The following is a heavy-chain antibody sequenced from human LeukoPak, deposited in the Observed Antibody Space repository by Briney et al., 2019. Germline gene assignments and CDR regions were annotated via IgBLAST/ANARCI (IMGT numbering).Heavy chain of an antibody. V-gene: IGHV3-64D*09. CDR1: GFTVSTYS. J-gene: IGHJ4*02. CDR2: ITSNGDNT. D-gene: IGHD3-10*01. Sequence: GGSLRLSCSASGFTVSTYSMHWVRQAPGKGLEYVSAITSNGDNTYYADSVKGRFIVARDNSENPLFLQMSSLRPEDTAVYYCVSRLAPYYYGYWGQGTLVTVSS. CDR3: VSRLAPYYYGY.